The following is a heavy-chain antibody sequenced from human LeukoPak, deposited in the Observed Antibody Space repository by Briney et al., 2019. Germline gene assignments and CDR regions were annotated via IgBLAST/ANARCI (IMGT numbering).Heavy chain of an antibody. D-gene: IGHD2/OR15-2a*01. J-gene: IGHJ4*02. CDR2: ISAYNGHT. V-gene: IGHV1-18*01. CDR3: AIIVTTTNIDY. CDR1: GYTFNSYG. Sequence: ASVKVSCKASGYTFNSYGISWVRQAPGQGLEWMGWISAYNGHTNYAQKFQGRVTMTRDTSISTAYMELSRLRTDDTAVYYCAIIVTTTNIDYWGQGTLVTVSS.